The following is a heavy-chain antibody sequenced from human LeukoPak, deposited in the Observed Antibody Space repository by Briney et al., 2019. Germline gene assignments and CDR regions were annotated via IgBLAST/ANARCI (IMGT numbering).Heavy chain of an antibody. J-gene: IGHJ6*03. CDR1: GFTFSDYY. CDR2: IYSGGSA. D-gene: IGHD2-2*01. V-gene: IGHV3-53*01. Sequence: GGSLRLSCAASGFTFSDYYMSWIRQAPGKGLEWVSVIYSGGSAFYADSVKGRFTVSRDSSKNTLYLQMNSLRAEDTAVYYCARVSLLPAVMGYYYYYYMDLWGKGTTVTVSS. CDR3: ARVSLLPAVMGYYYYYYMDL.